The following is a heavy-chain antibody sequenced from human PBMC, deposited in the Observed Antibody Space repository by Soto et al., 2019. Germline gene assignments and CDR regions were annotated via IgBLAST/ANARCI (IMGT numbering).Heavy chain of an antibody. Sequence: ASVKVSCKASGGTFSSYAISWVLQAPGQGLEWMGGIIPIFGTANYAQKFQGRVTITADESTSTAYMELSSLRSEDTAVYYCARKLRFLEWSPFDYWGQGTLVTVSS. D-gene: IGHD3-3*01. V-gene: IGHV1-69*13. CDR2: IIPIFGTA. CDR3: ARKLRFLEWSPFDY. CDR1: GGTFSSYA. J-gene: IGHJ4*02.